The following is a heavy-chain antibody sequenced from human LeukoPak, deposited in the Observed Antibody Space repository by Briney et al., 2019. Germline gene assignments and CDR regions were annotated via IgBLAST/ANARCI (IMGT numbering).Heavy chain of an antibody. J-gene: IGHJ6*02. V-gene: IGHV3-7*01. CDR3: GRNMDV. CDR2: IKQDGSEK. Sequence: GGSLRLSCAASGFTFTNFWMTWVHQAPGKGLEWVANIKQDGSEKYYVDAVKGRFTISRDNAKNSLYLQMNNLRVEDTAVYYCGRNMDVWGQGTTVTVSS. CDR1: GFTFTNFW.